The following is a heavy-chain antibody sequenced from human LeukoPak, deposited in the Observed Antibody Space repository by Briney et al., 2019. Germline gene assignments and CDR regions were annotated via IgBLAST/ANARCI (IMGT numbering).Heavy chain of an antibody. J-gene: IGHJ3*02. Sequence: GGSLRLSCAASGFTVRSNYMSWVRQAPGKGLEWVSIIYGGGSVFYADSVKGRFTISRDNSKNTLYLQMNSLRGEDTAVYYCARGGSYLSAFDTWGQGTMVTVSS. CDR2: IYGGGSV. CDR1: GFTVRSNY. CDR3: ARGGSYLSAFDT. D-gene: IGHD1-26*01. V-gene: IGHV3-53*01.